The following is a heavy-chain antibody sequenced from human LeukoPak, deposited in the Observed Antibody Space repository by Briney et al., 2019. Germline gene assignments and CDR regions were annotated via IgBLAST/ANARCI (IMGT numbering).Heavy chain of an antibody. CDR1: GFTFDDYA. J-gene: IGHJ3*02. CDR2: ISWNSGSI. D-gene: IGHD4-17*01. CDR3: AKDIGYGDSSDAFDI. Sequence: GGSPRLSCAASGFTFDDYAMHWVRQAPGKGLEWVSGISWNSGSIGYADSVKGRFTISRDNAKNSLYLQMNSLRAEDTALYYCAKDIGYGDSSDAFDIWGQGTMVTVSS. V-gene: IGHV3-9*01.